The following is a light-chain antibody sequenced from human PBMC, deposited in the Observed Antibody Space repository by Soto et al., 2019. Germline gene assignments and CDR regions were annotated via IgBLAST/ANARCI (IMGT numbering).Light chain of an antibody. CDR3: DSYTSGSSYV. V-gene: IGLV2-14*01. Sequence: QSVLTQPASVSGSPGQSITISCTGTSSDVGSYNYVSWYQQHPGKAPKLMIYDVSYRPSGVSDRFSGSKSGNTASLTISGLQSEDEADYYCDSYTSGSSYVFGIGTKVTV. CDR2: DVS. CDR1: SSDVGSYNY. J-gene: IGLJ1*01.